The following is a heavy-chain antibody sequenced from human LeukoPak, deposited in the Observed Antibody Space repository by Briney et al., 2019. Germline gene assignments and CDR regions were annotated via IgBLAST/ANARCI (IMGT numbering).Heavy chain of an antibody. V-gene: IGHV3-30-3*01. CDR1: RFTFSNYA. Sequence: PGGSLRLSCAASRFTFSNYAMHWVRQAPGKGLEWVAVVSYNGSNKYYADSVKGRFIISRDNSKNTLYLQMNSLRAEDTAVYYCARDRYGDSEDAFDIWGQGTMATVSS. CDR3: ARDRYGDSEDAFDI. CDR2: VSYNGSNK. D-gene: IGHD4-17*01. J-gene: IGHJ3*02.